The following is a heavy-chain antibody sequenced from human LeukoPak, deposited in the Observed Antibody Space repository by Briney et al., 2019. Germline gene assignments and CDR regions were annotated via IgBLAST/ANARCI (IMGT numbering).Heavy chain of an antibody. CDR1: GFTFSSYT. D-gene: IGHD6-13*01. J-gene: IGHJ6*03. CDR3: ARDESSSWIRVLDYYYLDV. CDR2: ISATSKYI. Sequence: GGSLRLSCAASGFTFSSYTMNWVRQAPGKGLEWVSSISATSKYIYYAPPVRGRFTISRDNARNSLYLQMSSLRADDTAVYFCARDESSSWIRVLDYYYLDVWGKGTTVTVSS. V-gene: IGHV3-21*01.